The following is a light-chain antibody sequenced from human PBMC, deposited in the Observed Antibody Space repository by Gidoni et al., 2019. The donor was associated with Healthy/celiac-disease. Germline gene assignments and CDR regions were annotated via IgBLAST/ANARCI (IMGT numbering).Light chain of an antibody. CDR2: AAS. V-gene: IGKV1-39*01. Sequence: IITCRASQSISSYLNWYQQKPGKAPKLLIYAASSLQSGVPSEFSGSGSGTDFTLTISSLQPEDFATYYCQQSYSTPPLTFGGGTKVEIK. CDR1: QSISSY. J-gene: IGKJ4*01. CDR3: QQSYSTPPLT.